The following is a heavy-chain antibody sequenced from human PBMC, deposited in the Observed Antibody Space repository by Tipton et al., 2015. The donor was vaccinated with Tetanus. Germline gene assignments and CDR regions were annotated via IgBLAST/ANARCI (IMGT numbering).Heavy chain of an antibody. D-gene: IGHD2-2*01. CDR3: ARLTCSSPSCYYYYYYYVDG. CDR1: GDSIRSEDYY. V-gene: IGHV4-30-4*01. CDR2: IYYSGST. J-gene: IGHJ6*03. Sequence: TLSLTCSVSGDSIRSEDYYWGWIRQSPGKGLEWLGYIYYSGSTYNNPSLKSRVSISLDASKNQFSLSLNSVTAADSATYYCARLTCSSPSCYYYYYYYVDGWGTGTAVAVSS.